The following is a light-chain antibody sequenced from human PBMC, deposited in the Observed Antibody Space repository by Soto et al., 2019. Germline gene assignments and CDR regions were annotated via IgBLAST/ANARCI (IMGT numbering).Light chain of an antibody. CDR1: HGVSVNY. CDR2: AAS. CDR3: QQYGGSPFT. J-gene: IGKJ3*01. Sequence: IVLTHSPGTLSFSRGEIATLSVRGSHGVSVNYLAWYQQKGGQAPRLLIYAASTRATGVPARFSGTGSGTDFALTISRLETDDSAVYYCQQYGGSPFTFGPGTKVDIK. V-gene: IGKV3-20*01.